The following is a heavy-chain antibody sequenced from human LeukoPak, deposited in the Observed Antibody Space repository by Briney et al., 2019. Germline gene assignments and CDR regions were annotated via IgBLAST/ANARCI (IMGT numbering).Heavy chain of an antibody. CDR3: ARGTDFDWLLYDY. CDR2: INPNSGVS. Sequence: GASVKVSCKTSGYSFTGYYMQWVRQAPGQGLEWMGWINPNSGVSNYAQKFQGRVTMTTDTSISTAYMELSRLRSDDTAVYYCARGTDFDWLLYDYWGQGTLVTVSS. J-gene: IGHJ4*02. D-gene: IGHD3-9*01. V-gene: IGHV1-2*02. CDR1: GYSFTGYY.